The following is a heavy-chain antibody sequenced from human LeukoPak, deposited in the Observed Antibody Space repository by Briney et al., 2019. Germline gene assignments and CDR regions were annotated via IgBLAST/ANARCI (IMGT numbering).Heavy chain of an antibody. J-gene: IGHJ4*02. CDR2: IPYDGSNK. D-gene: IGHD1-1*01. CDR3: AKSRSGSANWALQIFDN. V-gene: IGHV3-30-3*02. CDR1: GFTFSSYA. Sequence: GGSLRLSCAASGFTFSSYAMHWVRQAPGKGLEWVAVIPYDGSNKYYADYVKGRFTISRDNSNNSLFVQMNSLRAEDTAVYFCAKSRSGSANWALQIFDNWGQGTLVTVSS.